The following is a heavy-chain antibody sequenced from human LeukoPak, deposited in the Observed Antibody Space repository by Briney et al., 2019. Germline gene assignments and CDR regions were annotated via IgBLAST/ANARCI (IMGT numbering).Heavy chain of an antibody. V-gene: IGHV4-59*01. D-gene: IGHD5-18*01. Sequence: SETLSLTCTVSGGSISGYSWSWIRQSPGGELEWIGYIYYSGDTAYNPSLRSRVTMSVDTSKNQFSLKLSSVTAADTAVYYCARDAEVDTAMVPRWYFDLWGRGTLVTVSS. CDR3: ARDAEVDTAMVPRWYFDL. CDR1: GGSISGYS. CDR2: IYYSGDT. J-gene: IGHJ2*01.